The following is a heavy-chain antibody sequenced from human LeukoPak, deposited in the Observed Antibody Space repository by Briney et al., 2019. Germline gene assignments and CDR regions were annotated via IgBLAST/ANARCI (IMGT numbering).Heavy chain of an antibody. CDR2: INPSGGST. CDR1: GYSFTSYY. CDR3: ATDGSSTDDYCFDY. Sequence: ASVKVSCKASGYSFTSYYIHWVRQAPGQGLEWMGIINPSGGSTSYAQKFQGRVIMTRDTSTSTVYMDLSSLRSEDTAVYYCATDGSSTDDYCFDYWGQGTLVTVSS. J-gene: IGHJ4*02. V-gene: IGHV1-46*01. D-gene: IGHD2-2*01.